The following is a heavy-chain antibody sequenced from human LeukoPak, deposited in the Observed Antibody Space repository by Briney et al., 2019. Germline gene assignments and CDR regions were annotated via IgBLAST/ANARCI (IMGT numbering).Heavy chain of an antibody. D-gene: IGHD2-2*01. V-gene: IGHV4-59*08. CDR3: ARRYCSSTSCSNGMDV. CDR2: IYYSGNT. CDR1: GGSISSYY. Sequence: SETLSLTCTVSGGSISSYYWSWIRQPPGKGLEWIGYIYYSGNTNYNPSLKSRVTLSADTSKNQFSLKLSSVTAADTAVYYCARRYCSSTSCSNGMDVWGQGTTVTVSS. J-gene: IGHJ6*02.